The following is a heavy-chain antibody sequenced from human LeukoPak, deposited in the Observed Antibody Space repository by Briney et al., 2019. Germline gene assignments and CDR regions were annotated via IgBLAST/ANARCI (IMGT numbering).Heavy chain of an antibody. D-gene: IGHD2-2*01. J-gene: IGHJ6*02. CDR3: ARQIYCSSTSCPYGMDV. CDR2: IYPGDSDT. V-gene: IGHV5-51*01. Sequence: GESLKISCKGSGYSFTSYWIGWVRQMPGKGLGWMGIIYPGDSDTRYSPSFQGQVTISADKSISTAYLQWSSLKASDTAMYYCARQIYCSSTSCPYGMDVWGQGTTVTVSS. CDR1: GYSFTSYW.